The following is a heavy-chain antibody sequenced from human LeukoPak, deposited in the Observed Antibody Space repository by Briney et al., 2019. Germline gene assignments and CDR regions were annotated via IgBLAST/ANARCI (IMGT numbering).Heavy chain of an antibody. CDR1: GYTFSDYY. D-gene: IGHD6-19*01. V-gene: IGHV1-2*02. J-gene: IGHJ4*02. Sequence: ASVKVSCKASGYTFSDYYIHWVRQAPGQGLEWMAWINPTNGDKNYAQKFQGRVAMTRDTSISTDYMELTRLISDDTAVYYCARVGSSGWYVHPTLDYWGQGTLVTVSS. CDR3: ARVGSSGWYVHPTLDY. CDR2: INPTNGDK.